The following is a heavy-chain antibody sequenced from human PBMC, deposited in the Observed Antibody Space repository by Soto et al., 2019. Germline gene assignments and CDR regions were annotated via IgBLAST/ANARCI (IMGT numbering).Heavy chain of an antibody. CDR2: ISSSSSYI. Sequence: EVQLVESGGGLVKPGGSLRLSCAASGFTFSSYSMNWVRQAPGKGLEWVSSISSSSSYIYYADSVKGRFTISRDNAKNSLYLQMNSRRAEDTAVYYCAREARQQQVDYWGQGTLVTVSS. V-gene: IGHV3-21*01. J-gene: IGHJ4*02. CDR1: GFTFSSYS. D-gene: IGHD6-13*01. CDR3: AREARQQQVDY.